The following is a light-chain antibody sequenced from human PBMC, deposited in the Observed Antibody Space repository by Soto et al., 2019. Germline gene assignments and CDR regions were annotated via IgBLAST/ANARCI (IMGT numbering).Light chain of an antibody. CDR2: DVN. CDR3: CSYAGRYTLVV. V-gene: IGLV2-11*01. Sequence: SALTQPRSVSGSPGQSVTISCTGASSDIGGYNYVSWYQQHPGKAPKLMIYDVNKRPSGVPDRFSGSKSGNTASLTISGLQAEDEADYYCCSYAGRYTLVVFGGGTKLTVL. CDR1: SSDIGGYNY. J-gene: IGLJ2*01.